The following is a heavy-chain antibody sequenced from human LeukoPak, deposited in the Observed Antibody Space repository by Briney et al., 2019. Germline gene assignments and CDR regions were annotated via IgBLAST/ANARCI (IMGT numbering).Heavy chain of an antibody. CDR1: GFTFSSYW. D-gene: IGHD6-19*01. CDR3: AGSGWSEESDY. Sequence: GGSLRLSCAASGFTFSSYWMSWVRQAPGKGLEWVANIRQDGSEKYYVDSVKGRFTISRDNAKNPLYLQMNSLRAEDTAVYYYAGSGWSEESDYWGQGTLVTVSS. V-gene: IGHV3-7*01. J-gene: IGHJ4*02. CDR2: IRQDGSEK.